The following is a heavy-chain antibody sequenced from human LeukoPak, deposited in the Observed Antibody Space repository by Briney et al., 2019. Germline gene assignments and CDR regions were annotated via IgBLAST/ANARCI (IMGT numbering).Heavy chain of an antibody. Sequence: GGSLRLSCAASGFTFSSYGMHWVRQAPGKGLESVAVMSFDGSHTYYADSVKGRFTISRDNSKNTLYLQMNSLRAEDTAVYYCARRPGQLVNWFDPWGQGTLVTVSS. CDR3: ARRPGQLVNWFDP. CDR1: GFTFSSYG. CDR2: MSFDGSHT. D-gene: IGHD6-13*01. V-gene: IGHV3-30*03. J-gene: IGHJ5*02.